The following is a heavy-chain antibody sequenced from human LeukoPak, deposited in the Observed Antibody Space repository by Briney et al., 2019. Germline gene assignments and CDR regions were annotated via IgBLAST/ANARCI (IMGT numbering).Heavy chain of an antibody. CDR3: ARDYGSSGYYDYFDY. J-gene: IGHJ4*02. Sequence: KLQGRVTMTTDRSTSTAYMELRSLRSDDTAVYYCARDYGSSGYYDYFDYWGQGTLVTVSS. D-gene: IGHD3-22*01. V-gene: IGHV1-18*01.